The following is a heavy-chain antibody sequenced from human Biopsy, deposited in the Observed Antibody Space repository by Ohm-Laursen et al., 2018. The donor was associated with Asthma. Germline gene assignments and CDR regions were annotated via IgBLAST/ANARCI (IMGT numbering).Heavy chain of an antibody. CDR3: ARGDSSNWSHYYFDY. V-gene: IGHV3-7*01. D-gene: IGHD3-22*01. Sequence: SLRLSCSAFGFTFGDYWMSWVRQVPGKGLEWVANIKHDGSEKNHVDSLKGRFTISRDNAKNSLYLQMNSLRAEDTAVYYCARGDSSNWSHYYFDYWGQGTLVTVSS. CDR1: GFTFGDYW. CDR2: IKHDGSEK. J-gene: IGHJ4*02.